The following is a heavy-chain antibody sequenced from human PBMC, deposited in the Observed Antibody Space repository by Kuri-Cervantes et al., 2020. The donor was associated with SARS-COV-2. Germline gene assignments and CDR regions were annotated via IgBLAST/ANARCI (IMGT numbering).Heavy chain of an antibody. J-gene: IGHJ6*02. CDR3: AKSPFGFLEWFSGGMDV. CDR1: GLTFSSYA. D-gene: IGHD3-3*01. Sequence: GESLKISCAASGLTFSSYAMHWVRQAAGKGLEWVAVISYYGSNKYYADSVKDRFTISRDNSKNTLYLQMNSLRAEDTAVYYCAKSPFGFLEWFSGGMDVWGQGTTVTVSS. CDR2: ISYYGSNK. V-gene: IGHV3-30-3*02.